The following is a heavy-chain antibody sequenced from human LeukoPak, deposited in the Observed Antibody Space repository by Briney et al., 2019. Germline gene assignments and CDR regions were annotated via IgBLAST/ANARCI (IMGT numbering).Heavy chain of an antibody. Sequence: SETLSLTCAVSGYSVSSAYYWAWIRQPPGKGLEWIGSIYHSGSTYYNPSLKSRVTISVDTSKNQFSLKLSSVTAADTAVYYCARHDYGDYAGFDIWGQGTMVTVSS. CDR1: GYSVSSAYY. CDR2: IYHSGST. V-gene: IGHV4-38-2*01. J-gene: IGHJ3*02. D-gene: IGHD4-17*01. CDR3: ARHDYGDYAGFDI.